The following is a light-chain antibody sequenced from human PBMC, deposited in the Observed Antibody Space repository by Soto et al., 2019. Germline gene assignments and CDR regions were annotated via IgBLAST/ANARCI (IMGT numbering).Light chain of an antibody. CDR3: SSYTSSSSWV. V-gene: IGLV2-14*03. CDR1: SSDVGIYNS. CDR2: DVT. Sequence: QSALTQPASVSGSPGQSITFSCTGTSSDVGIYNSVSWYQQHPGKAPKLIIYDVTNRPSGVSNRFSGSTSGNTASLTISGLQAEDEADYYCSSYTSSSSWVFGGGTQLTVL. J-gene: IGLJ3*02.